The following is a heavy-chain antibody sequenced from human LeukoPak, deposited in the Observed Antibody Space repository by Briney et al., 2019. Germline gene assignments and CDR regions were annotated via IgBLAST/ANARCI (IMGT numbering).Heavy chain of an antibody. V-gene: IGHV4-34*01. Sequence: SETLSPTCAVYGGSFSGYYWTWIHQPPGRGLEWIGEINHSGSTNYNPSLKSRVTISVDTSKSQFSLKLNSVTAADTAMYYCARGRDPYWGQGTLVTVSS. J-gene: IGHJ4*02. CDR1: GGSFSGYY. D-gene: IGHD5-24*01. CDR2: INHSGST. CDR3: ARGRDPY.